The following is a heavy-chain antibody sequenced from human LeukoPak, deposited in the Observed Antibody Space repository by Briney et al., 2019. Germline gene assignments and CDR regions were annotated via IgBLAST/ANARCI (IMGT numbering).Heavy chain of an antibody. CDR2: ISAYNGNT. V-gene: IGHV1-18*01. Sequence: ASVKVSCKASGYTFTSYGISWVRQAPGQGLEWMGWISAYNGNTNYAQKLQGRVTMTTDTSTSTAYMELRSLRSDDTAVYYCARVLQGLQHDAFDIWGQGTMVTVSS. D-gene: IGHD1-1*01. J-gene: IGHJ3*02. CDR3: ARVLQGLQHDAFDI. CDR1: GYTFTSYG.